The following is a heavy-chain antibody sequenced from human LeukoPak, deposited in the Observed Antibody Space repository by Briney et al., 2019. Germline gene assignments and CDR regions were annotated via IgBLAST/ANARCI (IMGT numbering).Heavy chain of an antibody. CDR1: GFTFTSYG. Sequence: PGGSLRLSCAASGFTFTSYGMSWVRQAPGKGLEWVANIKQDGSEKYYVDSVKGRFTISRDNAKNSLYLQMNSLRAEDTAVYYCARDPNSGSYYPFGFDYWGQGTLVTVSS. D-gene: IGHD1-26*01. V-gene: IGHV3-7*01. J-gene: IGHJ4*02. CDR3: ARDPNSGSYYPFGFDY. CDR2: IKQDGSEK.